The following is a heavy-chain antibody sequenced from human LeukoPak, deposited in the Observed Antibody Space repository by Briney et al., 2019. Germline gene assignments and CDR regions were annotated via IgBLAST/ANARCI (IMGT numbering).Heavy chain of an antibody. D-gene: IGHD5-24*01. CDR3: ARASDPWLQLT. Sequence: TGGSLRLSCAASGFTVSKYWRKWVRQAPRKGRDWVGNIKQDGSEKRYADSVRGRFTISRDNAQTSLYLQMNSLRAEDTAVYYCARASDPWLQLTWGQGTLVTVSS. CDR1: GFTVSKYW. V-gene: IGHV3-7*05. J-gene: IGHJ5*02. CDR2: IKQDGSEK.